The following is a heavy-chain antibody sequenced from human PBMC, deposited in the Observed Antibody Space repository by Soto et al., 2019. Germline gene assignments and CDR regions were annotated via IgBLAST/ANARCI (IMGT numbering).Heavy chain of an antibody. V-gene: IGHV3-53*01. CDR3: GQTTGWPGFDF. J-gene: IGHJ4*02. D-gene: IGHD6-19*01. CDR1: GFTVSSKY. Sequence: EVQLVESGGGLIQPGGSLRLSCAASGFTVSSKYMTWVRQAPGKGLEWVSVIYGGGTTYYADSVKGRFTISRENSKNTLYLQVNSRRPEDTAVYYFGQTTGWPGFDFWGQGTLVTVSS. CDR2: IYGGGTT.